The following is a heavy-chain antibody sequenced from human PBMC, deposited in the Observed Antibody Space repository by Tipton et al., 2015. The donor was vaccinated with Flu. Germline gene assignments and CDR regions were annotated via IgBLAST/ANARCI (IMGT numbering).Heavy chain of an antibody. CDR2: INQGGSER. CDR1: SFTFSSYW. Sequence: SLRLSCTASSFTFSSYWMDWVRQAPGKGLEWVVNINQGGSERYYVDSVKGRFTISRDNAKRSLYLQLDSLRAEDTGVYYCSISLNSWGQGTLVTVSS. V-gene: IGHV3-7*01. J-gene: IGHJ5*02. CDR3: SISLNS.